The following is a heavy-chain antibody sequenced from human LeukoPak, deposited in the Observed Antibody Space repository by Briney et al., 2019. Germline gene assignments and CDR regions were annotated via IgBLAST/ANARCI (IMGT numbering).Heavy chain of an antibody. Sequence: GGSLRLSCAASGFTFSRYSMNWVRQAPGKGLEWVSSISTSSSFIYYADSVKGRFTISRDNAKNSLYLQMDSLRAEDTAVYYCAREGRFYDSSGNYPNWFDHWGQGTLVTVSS. D-gene: IGHD3-22*01. J-gene: IGHJ5*02. CDR2: ISTSSSFI. CDR3: AREGRFYDSSGNYPNWFDH. CDR1: GFTFSRYS. V-gene: IGHV3-21*01.